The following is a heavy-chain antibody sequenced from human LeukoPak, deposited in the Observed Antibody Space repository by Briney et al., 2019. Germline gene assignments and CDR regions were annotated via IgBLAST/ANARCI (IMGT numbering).Heavy chain of an antibody. CDR1: GDNLSNFA. Sequence: ALVKVSCQVSGDNLSNFAVSWVRQAPGQGLEWMGGVIPISGGATYAQTFRDRVTFTADESTNIAYMELRSLSSDDTAVYFCARDREITTRPGGWFDPWGQGTLVTVSS. J-gene: IGHJ5*02. CDR3: ARDREITTRPGGWFDP. V-gene: IGHV1-69*13. CDR2: VIPISGGA. D-gene: IGHD6-6*01.